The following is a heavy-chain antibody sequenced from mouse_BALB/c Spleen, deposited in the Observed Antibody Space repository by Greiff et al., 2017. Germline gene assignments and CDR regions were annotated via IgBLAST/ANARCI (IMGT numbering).Heavy chain of an antibody. D-gene: IGHD2-2*01. CDR1: GYSITSDYA. Sequence: EVQLVESGPGLVKPSQSLSLTCTVTGYSITSDYAWNWIRQFPGNKLEWMGYISYSGSTSYNPSLKSRISITRDTSKNQFFLQLNSVTTEDTATYYCARWNYGYYFDYWGQGTTLTVSS. CDR3: ARWNYGYYFDY. CDR2: ISYSGST. J-gene: IGHJ2*01. V-gene: IGHV3-2*02.